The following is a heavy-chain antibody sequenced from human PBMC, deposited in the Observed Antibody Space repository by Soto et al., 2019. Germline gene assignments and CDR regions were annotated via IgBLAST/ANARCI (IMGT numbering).Heavy chain of an antibody. J-gene: IGHJ6*02. Sequence: QVQLVESGGGVVQPGRSLRLSCAASGFTFSSYAMHWVRQAPGKGLEWVAVISYDGSNKYYADSVKGRFTISRDNSKNTLYLKMNSLRAEDTAVYYCARDRKYYGSGSYYNNYYYYYGMDVWGQGTTVTVSS. CDR1: GFTFSSYA. CDR3: ARDRKYYGSGSYYNNYYYYYGMDV. D-gene: IGHD3-10*01. CDR2: ISYDGSNK. V-gene: IGHV3-30-3*01.